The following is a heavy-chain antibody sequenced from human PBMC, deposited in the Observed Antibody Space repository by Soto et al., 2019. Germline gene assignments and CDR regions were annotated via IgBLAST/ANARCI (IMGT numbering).Heavy chain of an antibody. CDR2: ISGSGGST. CDR3: ASVVVAATTYGMDV. Sequence: GGSRRLSCAASGFTFSSYAMSWVRQAPGKGLEWVEAISGSGGSTYYADSVKGRLTISRDNSKNTLYLQMNSLRAEDTAVYYCASVVVAATTYGMDVWGQGTTVTVSS. CDR1: GFTFSSYA. J-gene: IGHJ6*02. D-gene: IGHD2-15*01. V-gene: IGHV3-23*01.